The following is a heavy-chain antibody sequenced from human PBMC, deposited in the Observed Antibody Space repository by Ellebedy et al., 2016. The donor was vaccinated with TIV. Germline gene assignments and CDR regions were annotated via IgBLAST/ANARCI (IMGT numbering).Heavy chain of an antibody. J-gene: IGHJ6*03. CDR2: INPSSGDT. D-gene: IGHD3-10*01. CDR1: GYTFTSYF. CDR3: ARDQAGAYYYDSGSYSSGFYYMEV. Sequence: ASVKVSCKASGYTFTSYFMHWVRQAPGQGLEWMGIINPSSGDTTSSQKFQGRVTMTRATSTTTVYMELSSLRSEDTAVYYFARDQAGAYYYDSGSYSSGFYYMEVWGKGTTVTVSS. V-gene: IGHV1-46*01.